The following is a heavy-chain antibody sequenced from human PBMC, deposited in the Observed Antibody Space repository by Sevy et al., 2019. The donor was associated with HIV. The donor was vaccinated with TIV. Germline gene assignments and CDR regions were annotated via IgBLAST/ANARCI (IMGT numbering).Heavy chain of an antibody. V-gene: IGHV3-21*01. J-gene: IGHJ4*02. CDR1: GFTFSSYS. CDR2: ISSSSSYI. Sequence: GGSLRLSCAASGFTFSSYSMNWVRQAPGKGLEWVSSISSSSSYIYYADSVKGRFTISRDNDKNSLYLQMNSLRAEDTAVYYCARVPTYYYGSGSYYLYYFDYWGQGTLVTVSS. D-gene: IGHD3-10*01. CDR3: ARVPTYYYGSGSYYLYYFDY.